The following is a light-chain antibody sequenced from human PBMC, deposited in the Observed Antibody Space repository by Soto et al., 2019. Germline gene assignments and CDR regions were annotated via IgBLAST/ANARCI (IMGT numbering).Light chain of an antibody. J-gene: IGKJ1*01. Sequence: IQLTQSPTTLPASVGDRVTLTCRASESISNWLAWYQQRPGTAPKLLIYHASILETAVPSRFSGNGSGTEFNLTISSLQPGDFATYYCQQYRTYSFGQGYRVEIK. CDR1: ESISNW. CDR2: HAS. V-gene: IGKV1-5*01. CDR3: QQYRTYS.